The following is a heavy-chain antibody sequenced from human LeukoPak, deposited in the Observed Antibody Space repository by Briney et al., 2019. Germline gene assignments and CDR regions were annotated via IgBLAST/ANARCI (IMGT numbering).Heavy chain of an antibody. CDR3: ARESESYDSSGSTFKY. D-gene: IGHD3-22*01. J-gene: IGHJ4*02. Sequence: GGTLRLSCAASGFTFSSYGMSWVRQAPGKGLEWVAFIRYDGSDKYYADSVKGRFTISRDNSKNTLYLQMSSLRVEDTAVHYCARESESYDSSGSTFKYWGQGTLVTVSS. CDR1: GFTFSSYG. V-gene: IGHV3-30*02. CDR2: IRYDGSDK.